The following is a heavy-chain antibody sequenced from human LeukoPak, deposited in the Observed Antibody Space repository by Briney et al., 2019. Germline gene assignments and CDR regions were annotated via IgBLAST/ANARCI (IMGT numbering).Heavy chain of an antibody. D-gene: IGHD3-9*01. CDR3: ARDRRILTGPDY. Sequence: RVASVKVSCKASGYTFTSCGISWVRQAPGQGLEWMGWISAYNGNTNYAQKLQGRVTMTTDTSTSTAYMELRSLRSDDTAVYYCARDRRILTGPDYWGQGTLVTVSS. J-gene: IGHJ4*02. CDR2: ISAYNGNT. V-gene: IGHV1-18*04. CDR1: GYTFTSCG.